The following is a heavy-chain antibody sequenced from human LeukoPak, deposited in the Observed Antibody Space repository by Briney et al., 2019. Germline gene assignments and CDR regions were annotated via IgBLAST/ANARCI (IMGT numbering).Heavy chain of an antibody. CDR3: TRNVDLWTGSYNGRYYLDY. D-gene: IGHD3-9*01. CDR1: GFIFGDYG. CDR2: IRSNTFGGKT. J-gene: IGHJ4*02. V-gene: IGHV3-49*04. Sequence: GGSVRLSCTASGFIFGDYGLSWVRQAPGQGLEWVALIRSNTFGGKTEYAAPVKGRFTISRDDSKGLAYLKMSRLKTEDTAVNFWTRNVDLWTGSYNGRYYLDYWGQGTLVTVSS.